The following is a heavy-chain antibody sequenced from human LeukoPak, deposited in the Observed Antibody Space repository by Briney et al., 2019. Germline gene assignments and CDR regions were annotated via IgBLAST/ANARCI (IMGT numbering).Heavy chain of an antibody. Sequence: SETLFLTCTVSGGSISGYFWTWIRQPPGKGLEWIGYIYDSGSTNYNPSLKSRVTISVDTSKNQFSLKLSSVTAADTAVYYCARDKAASGTLDWGQGTLVTVSS. CDR2: IYDSGST. CDR1: GGSISGYF. CDR3: ARDKAASGTLD. D-gene: IGHD6-13*01. V-gene: IGHV4-59*01. J-gene: IGHJ4*02.